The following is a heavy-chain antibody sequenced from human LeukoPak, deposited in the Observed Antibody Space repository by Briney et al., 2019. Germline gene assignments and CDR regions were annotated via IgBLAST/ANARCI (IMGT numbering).Heavy chain of an antibody. CDR3: ATDQLKDYGGKGELDY. J-gene: IGHJ4*02. CDR1: GYTLTELS. V-gene: IGHV1-24*01. Sequence: ASVKVSCKVSGYTLTELSMHWVRQAPGKGLEWMGGFDPEDGETIYAQKFQGRVTMTEDTSTDTAYMELSSLRSEDTAVYYCATDQLKDYGGKGELDYWGQGTLVTVSS. CDR2: FDPEDGET. D-gene: IGHD4-23*01.